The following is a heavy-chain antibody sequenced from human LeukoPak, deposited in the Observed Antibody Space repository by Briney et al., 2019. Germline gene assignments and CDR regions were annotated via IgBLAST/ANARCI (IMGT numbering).Heavy chain of an antibody. J-gene: IGHJ6*02. CDR1: GGTFSRYA. V-gene: IGHV1-69*04. Sequence: SVKVSCKASGGTFSRYAISWVRQAPGQGLEWMGRIIPILGIANYAQKFQGRVTITADKSTSTAYMALSSLRSEDTAVYYCARPKGEQWLDGYYYYGMDVWGQGTTVTVSS. CDR3: ARPKGEQWLDGYYYYGMDV. D-gene: IGHD6-19*01. CDR2: IIPILGIA.